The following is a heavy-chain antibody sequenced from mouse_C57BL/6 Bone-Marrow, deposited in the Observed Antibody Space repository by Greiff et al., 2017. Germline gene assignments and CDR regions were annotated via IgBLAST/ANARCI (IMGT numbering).Heavy chain of an antibody. J-gene: IGHJ2*01. CDR2: INPGSGGT. D-gene: IGHD1-1*01. Sequence: QVQLKQSGAELVRPGTSVKVSCKASGYAFTNYLIEWVKQRPGQGLAWIGVINPGSGGTNYNEKFKGKATLTADKSSSTAYMQLSSLTSEDSAVYFCARWGGSSPFDYWGQGTTLTVSS. CDR1: GYAFTNYL. CDR3: ARWGGSSPFDY. V-gene: IGHV1-54*01.